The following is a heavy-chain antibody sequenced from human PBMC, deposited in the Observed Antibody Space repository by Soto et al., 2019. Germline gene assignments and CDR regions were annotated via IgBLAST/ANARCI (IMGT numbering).Heavy chain of an antibody. CDR1: GFSLSTIGVG. CDR2: IYWGDDK. Sequence: QITLKESGPTLVKPTQTLTLTCTFSGFSLSTIGVGVGWVRQPPGKALEWIALIYWGDDKRYSPSLKSRLTITRDTSKNQVVLTMTNMDPLDTGTYYCAHEGTAQGAFDIWGQGTIVTVSS. CDR3: AHEGTAQGAFDI. D-gene: IGHD6-13*01. J-gene: IGHJ3*02. V-gene: IGHV2-5*02.